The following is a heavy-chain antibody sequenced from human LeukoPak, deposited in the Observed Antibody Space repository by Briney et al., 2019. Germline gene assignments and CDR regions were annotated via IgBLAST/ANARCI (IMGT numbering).Heavy chain of an antibody. CDR2: INHSGST. CDR1: GDSITGYY. D-gene: IGHD2-8*01. J-gene: IGHJ4*02. CDR3: ARGLVDIVLMVYAIRGVFDY. V-gene: IGHV4-34*01. Sequence: SETLSLTCTVSGDSITGYYWTWIRQPPGKGLEWIGEINHSGSTNYNPSLKSRVTISVDTSKNQFSLKLSSVTAADTAVYYCARGLVDIVLMVYAIRGVFDYWGQGTLVTVSS.